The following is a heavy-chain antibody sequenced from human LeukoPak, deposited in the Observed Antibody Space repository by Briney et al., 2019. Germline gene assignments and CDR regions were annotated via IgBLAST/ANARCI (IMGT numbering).Heavy chain of an antibody. CDR3: AKTASREQPCIAVAGGSPAAFDI. V-gene: IGHV3-23*01. Sequence: QPGGSLRLSCAASGFTFSSYAMSWVRQAPGKGLEWVSAISGSGGSTYYADSVKGRFTISRDNSKNTLYLQMNSLRAEDTAVYYCAKTASREQPCIAVAGGSPAAFDIWGQGTMVTVSS. J-gene: IGHJ3*02. D-gene: IGHD6-19*01. CDR2: ISGSGGST. CDR1: GFTFSSYA.